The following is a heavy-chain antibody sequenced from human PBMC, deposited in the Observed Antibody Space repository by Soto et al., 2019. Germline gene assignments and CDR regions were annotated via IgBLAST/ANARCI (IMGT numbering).Heavy chain of an antibody. CDR1: GGSVTSGIYY. J-gene: IGHJ4*02. Sequence: SETLSLTCTVSGGSVTSGIYYGTWIRQSPGKVLEWIGFIYHGGTTKYNSSLKSRVTISIDKSKNQFSLRLTSVTAADTAVYFCARDSSGSYGYWGPGTLVTVSS. CDR2: IYHGGTT. D-gene: IGHD1-26*01. V-gene: IGHV4-61*01. CDR3: ARDSSGSYGY.